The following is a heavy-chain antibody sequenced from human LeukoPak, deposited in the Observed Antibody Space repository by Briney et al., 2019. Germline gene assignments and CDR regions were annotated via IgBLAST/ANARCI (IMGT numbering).Heavy chain of an antibody. Sequence: SETLSLTCTVSGGSNSSYYWSWIRQPPGKGLEWIGYIYYSGSTNYNPSLKSRVTISVDMSKNQFSLKLSSVTAADTAVYYCARSEGSGSYYFLGYWGQGTLVTVSS. V-gene: IGHV4-59*01. J-gene: IGHJ4*02. CDR3: ARSEGSGSYYFLGY. CDR1: GGSNSSYY. CDR2: IYYSGST. D-gene: IGHD3-10*01.